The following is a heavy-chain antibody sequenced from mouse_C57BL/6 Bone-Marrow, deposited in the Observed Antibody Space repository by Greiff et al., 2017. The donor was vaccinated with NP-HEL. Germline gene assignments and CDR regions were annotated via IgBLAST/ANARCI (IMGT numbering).Heavy chain of an antibody. D-gene: IGHD3-2*02. V-gene: IGHV3-6*01. CDR3: ARDLLRLPRGDY. Sequence: EVQLQQSGPGLVKPSQSLSLTCSVTGYSITSGYYWNWIRQFPGNKLEWMGYISYDGSNNYNPSLKNRISITRDTSKNQFFLKLNSVTTEDTATYYCARDLLRLPRGDYWGQGTSVTVSS. CDR2: ISYDGSN. CDR1: GYSITSGYY. J-gene: IGHJ4*01.